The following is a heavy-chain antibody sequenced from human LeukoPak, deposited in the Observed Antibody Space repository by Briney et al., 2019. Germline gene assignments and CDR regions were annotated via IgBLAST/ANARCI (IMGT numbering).Heavy chain of an antibody. J-gene: IGHJ4*02. Sequence: SETLSLTCTVSGGSISSGAYYWSWVRQHPGKGLEWLGYIYYSGSTYYNPSLKSRVTISVDTSKNQFSLRLSSVTAADTAVYYCARGRSGWEVPFDYWGQGTLVTVSS. CDR1: GGSISSGAYY. CDR2: IYYSGST. D-gene: IGHD1-26*01. CDR3: ARGRSGWEVPFDY. V-gene: IGHV4-31*03.